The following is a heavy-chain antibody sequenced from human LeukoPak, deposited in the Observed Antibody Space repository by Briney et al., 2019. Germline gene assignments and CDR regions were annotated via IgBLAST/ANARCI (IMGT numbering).Heavy chain of an antibody. CDR3: ARDFNYYGSGSPFDY. Sequence: PGGSLRLSCAASGFTFSDYYMSWIRQAPGKGLEWVSYISSSGSTIYYADSVKGRFTISRDNAKNSLYLEMNSLRAEDTAVYYCARDFNYYGSGSPFDYWGQGTLVTVSS. D-gene: IGHD3-10*01. V-gene: IGHV3-11*01. CDR1: GFTFSDYY. J-gene: IGHJ4*02. CDR2: ISSSGSTI.